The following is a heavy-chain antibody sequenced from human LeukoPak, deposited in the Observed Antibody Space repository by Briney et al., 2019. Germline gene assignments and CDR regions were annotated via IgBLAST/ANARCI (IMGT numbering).Heavy chain of an antibody. V-gene: IGHV3-30-3*01. CDR3: ARDSSSWSYYFDY. Sequence: GGSLRLSCAASGFTFSSYAMHWVRQAPGKGLEWVAIISYDGSSKYYADSVKGLFTISRDNSKNTLFLQMNSLRAEDTAVYYCARDSSSWSYYFDYWGQGTLVTVSS. D-gene: IGHD6-13*01. CDR2: ISYDGSSK. CDR1: GFTFSSYA. J-gene: IGHJ4*02.